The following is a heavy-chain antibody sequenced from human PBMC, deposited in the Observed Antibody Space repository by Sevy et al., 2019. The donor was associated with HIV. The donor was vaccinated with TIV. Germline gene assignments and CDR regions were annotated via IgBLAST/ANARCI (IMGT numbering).Heavy chain of an antibody. Sequence: GGSLRLSCAASAFNVNDNYRTWVRQAPGKGLEWVSIIHADGSSYYADSVKGRFTMSRDDSKNIVNLQMNSLRADDTAVYYCARDRRFCGNECYLYYYYGMDVWGQGTAVTVSS. V-gene: IGHV3-53*01. CDR2: IHADGSS. J-gene: IGHJ6*02. CDR3: ARDRRFCGNECYLYYYYGMDV. D-gene: IGHD3-16*02. CDR1: AFNVNDNY.